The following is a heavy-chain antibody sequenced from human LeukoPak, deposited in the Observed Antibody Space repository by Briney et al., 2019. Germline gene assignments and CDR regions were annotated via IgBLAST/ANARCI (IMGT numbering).Heavy chain of an antibody. CDR1: GFSFSTYW. V-gene: IGHV3-7*01. Sequence: GGSLTLSCAVSGFSFSTYWMRWVRQAPGKGMEWVANIKQDGSEKYYVDSVKGRFTISRDNAKNSLYLQMNSLRAEDTAVYYCGRRPREIAVADYWGQGTLVTVSS. J-gene: IGHJ4*02. CDR3: GRRPREIAVADY. D-gene: IGHD6-19*01. CDR2: IKQDGSEK.